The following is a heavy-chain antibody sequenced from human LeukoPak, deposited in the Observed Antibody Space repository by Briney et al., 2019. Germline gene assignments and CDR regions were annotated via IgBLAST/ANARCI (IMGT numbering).Heavy chain of an antibody. CDR1: GFTFSSYA. J-gene: IGHJ1*01. V-gene: IGHV3-30*04. Sequence: GGSLRLSCAASGFTFSSYAMHWVRQAPGKGLEWVAIISYDGSNKYYADSVKGRFTISRDNSKNTLYLQMNSLRAEDTAVYYCARDQSEQWLVRFYFQHWGQGTLATVSS. D-gene: IGHD6-19*01. CDR2: ISYDGSNK. CDR3: ARDQSEQWLVRFYFQH.